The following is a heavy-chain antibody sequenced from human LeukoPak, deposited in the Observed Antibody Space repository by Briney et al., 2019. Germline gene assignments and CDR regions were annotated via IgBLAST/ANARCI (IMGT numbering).Heavy chain of an antibody. D-gene: IGHD2-21*02. CDR3: ARVSCGGSCSYSSHCYYGMDV. J-gene: IGHJ6*02. Sequence: SQTLSLTCTVSGGSINSGEYSWIWIRQHPGKGLEWIGYIYNGGTTFYNPSLESRVSISVDTSKNQFSLKLSSVTAADTAVYFCARVSCGGSCSYSSHCYYGMDVWGQGTTVTVSS. CDR1: GGSINSGEYS. V-gene: IGHV4-31*03. CDR2: IYNGGTT.